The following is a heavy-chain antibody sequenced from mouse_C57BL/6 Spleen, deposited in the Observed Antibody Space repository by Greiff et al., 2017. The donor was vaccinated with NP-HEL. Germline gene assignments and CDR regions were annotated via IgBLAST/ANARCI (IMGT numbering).Heavy chain of an antibody. CDR1: GFTFSDFY. CDR2: SRNTANDYTT. Sequence: DVMLVESGGGLVQSGRSLRLSCATSGFTFSDFYMEWVRQAPGKGLEWIAASRNTANDYTTEYSASVKGRFIVSRDTSQSILYLRMNALRAEDTAIYYCARDAGTGECFDVWGTRTTVTVSS. J-gene: IGHJ1*03. V-gene: IGHV7-1*01. D-gene: IGHD3-3*01. CDR3: ARDAGTGECFDV.